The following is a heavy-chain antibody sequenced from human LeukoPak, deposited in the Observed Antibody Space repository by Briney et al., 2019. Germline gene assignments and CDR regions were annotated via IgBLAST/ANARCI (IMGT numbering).Heavy chain of an antibody. V-gene: IGHV3-64*01. Sequence: QPGGSLILSCAASGFPFSSYAMHWVRQAPGKGLEYVSAISGNGGSTYYANSVKGRFTISRDNSKNTLYLQMGSLRAEDMAVYYCARRGSSYGDSMDCWGQGTLVTVSS. CDR1: GFPFSSYA. J-gene: IGHJ4*02. CDR3: ARRGSSYGDSMDC. CDR2: ISGNGGST. D-gene: IGHD4-17*01.